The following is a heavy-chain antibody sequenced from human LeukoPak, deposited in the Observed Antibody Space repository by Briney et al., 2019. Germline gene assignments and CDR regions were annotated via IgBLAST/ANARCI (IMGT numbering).Heavy chain of an antibody. J-gene: IGHJ3*02. CDR2: ISSSSSYI. CDR1: GFTFSSYS. V-gene: IGHV3-21*01. Sequence: GSLRLSCAASGFTFSSYSMNWVRQAPGKGLEWVSSISSSSSYIYYADSVKGRFTISRDNAKNSLYLQMNSLRAEDTAVYYCARDGGGPDAYDIWGQGTMVTVSS. CDR3: ARDGGGPDAYDI.